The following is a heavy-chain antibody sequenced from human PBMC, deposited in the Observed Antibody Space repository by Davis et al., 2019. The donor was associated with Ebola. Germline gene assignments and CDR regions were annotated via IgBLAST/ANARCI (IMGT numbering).Heavy chain of an antibody. CDR2: ISSSSSYI. CDR3: ARDPAPYQLLHFDY. D-gene: IGHD2-2*01. CDR1: VITFSSYA. V-gene: IGHV3-21*01. J-gene: IGHJ4*02. Sequence: GGSLRLSCTDSVITFSSYAMTWVRQAPGKGLEWVSSISSSSSYIYYADSVKGRFTISRDNAKNSLYLQMNSLRAEDTAVYYCARDPAPYQLLHFDYWGQGTLVTVSS.